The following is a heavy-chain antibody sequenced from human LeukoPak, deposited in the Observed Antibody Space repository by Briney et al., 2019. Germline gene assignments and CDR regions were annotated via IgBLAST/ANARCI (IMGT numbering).Heavy chain of an antibody. Sequence: GASVKVSCKASGYTFTNNGISWVRQAPGQGLEWMGIINPSGGGTSYSQKFQGRVTMTTDTSTSTLYMELSSLRSEDTAVYYCASGAAAGTFSIGYWGREPCSPSPQ. D-gene: IGHD6-13*01. J-gene: IGHJ4*02. CDR1: GYTFTNNG. CDR3: ASGAAAGTFSIGY. V-gene: IGHV1-46*01. CDR2: INPSGGGT.